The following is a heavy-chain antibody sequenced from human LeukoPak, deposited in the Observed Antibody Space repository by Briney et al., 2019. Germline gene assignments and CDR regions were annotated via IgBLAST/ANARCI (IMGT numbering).Heavy chain of an antibody. CDR2: ISYDGSNK. D-gene: IGHD6-19*01. CDR1: GFTFSSYA. CDR3: APSGIVPTGYSSGRHYYYGMDV. V-gene: IGHV3-30*04. J-gene: IGHJ6*04. Sequence: GGSLRLFCAASGFTFSSYAMHWVRQAPGKGLEWVAVISYDGSNKYYADSVKGRFTISRDNSKNTLYLQMNSLRAEDTAVYYCAPSGIVPTGYSSGRHYYYGMDVWGKGTTVTVSS.